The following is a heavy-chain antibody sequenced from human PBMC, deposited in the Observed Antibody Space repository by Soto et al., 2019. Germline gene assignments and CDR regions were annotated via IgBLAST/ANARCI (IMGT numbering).Heavy chain of an antibody. V-gene: IGHV1-69*01. CDR2: IIPIFGTA. CDR3: AREMGGAVAGSFDY. CDR1: GGTFSSYA. Sequence: QVQLVQSGAEVKKPGSSVKVSCKASGGTFSSYAISWVRQAPGQGLEWMGGIIPIFGTANYAQKFQGRVTITADESRSKDYMGLSRLRSEDTAVYYGAREMGGAVAGSFDYWGQGTLVTVSS. D-gene: IGHD6-19*01. J-gene: IGHJ4*02.